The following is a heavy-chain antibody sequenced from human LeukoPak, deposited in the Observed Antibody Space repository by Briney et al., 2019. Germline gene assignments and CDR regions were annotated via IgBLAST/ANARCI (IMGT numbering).Heavy chain of an antibody. D-gene: IGHD6-13*01. CDR3: ATSHASAGNS. V-gene: IGHV3-7*01. J-gene: IGHJ5*02. CDR1: GFTFSSSL. Sequence: PGGSLRLSCAASGFTFSSSLMSWVRQAPGKGLEWVANINQDGGVKYYVGSVKGRFTISRDNAKNSLYLQLTSLRAEDTAVYYCATSHASAGNSWGQGTLVTVS. CDR2: INQDGGVK.